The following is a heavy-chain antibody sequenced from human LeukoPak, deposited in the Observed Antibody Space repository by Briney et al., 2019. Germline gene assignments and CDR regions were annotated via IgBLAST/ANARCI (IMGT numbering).Heavy chain of an antibody. CDR2: ITSGVNI. Sequence: GGSLRLSFGGPGLTISGYGVTWVRQAPGKGLGWVSYITSGVNIYYADSVKGRFTISRDNAKNSTYLQMNSLRAEDTAVYYCARVSFCSTSSCYRYMDVWGKGTTVTVSS. J-gene: IGHJ6*03. V-gene: IGHV3-69-1*01. CDR3: ARVSFCSTSSCYRYMDV. D-gene: IGHD2-2*01. CDR1: GLTISGYG.